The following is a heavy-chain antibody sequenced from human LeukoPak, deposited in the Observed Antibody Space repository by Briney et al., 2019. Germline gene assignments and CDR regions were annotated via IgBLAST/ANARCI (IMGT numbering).Heavy chain of an antibody. V-gene: IGHV1-69*13. CDR3: ARGSYDSSDFEYFHH. CDR1: GGTFSSYA. CDR2: IIPIFGTA. Sequence: SVKVSCKASGGTFSSYAISWVRQAPGQGLEWMGGIIPIFGTANYAQKFQGRVTITADESTSTAYMELSSLRSEDTAVYYCARGSYDSSDFEYFHHWGQGTLVTVSS. D-gene: IGHD3-22*01. J-gene: IGHJ1*01.